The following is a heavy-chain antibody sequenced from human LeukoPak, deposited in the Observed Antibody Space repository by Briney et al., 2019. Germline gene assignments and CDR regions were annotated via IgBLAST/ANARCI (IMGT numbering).Heavy chain of an antibody. CDR3: ARDLAYSRLDY. D-gene: IGHD5-18*01. CDR1: GPTFSSSW. Sequence: GSLRLSCAVSGPTFSSSWMDWVRQAPGKGLEWVASINPDGNKKYSADSVKGRFTISRDNAENSLYLQMNSLRVEDTAFYYCARDLAYSRLDYWGQGMLVTVSS. CDR2: INPDGNKK. J-gene: IGHJ4*02. V-gene: IGHV3-7*01.